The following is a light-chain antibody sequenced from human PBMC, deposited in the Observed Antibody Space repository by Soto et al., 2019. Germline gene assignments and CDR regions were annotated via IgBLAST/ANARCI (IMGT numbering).Light chain of an antibody. CDR1: DSNIRSTA. CDR2: SSN. CDR3: AAWDDDLHVWL. J-gene: IGLJ3*02. V-gene: IGLV1-44*01. Sequence: QSVLTQPPSVSATPGQGVILSCSGGDSNIRSTAVNWYQQLPGTAPRLLIYSSNQRPSGVPDRISGYKSCTSASLAISGLQSEDEADYYCAAWDDDLHVWLFGGGTQLTVL.